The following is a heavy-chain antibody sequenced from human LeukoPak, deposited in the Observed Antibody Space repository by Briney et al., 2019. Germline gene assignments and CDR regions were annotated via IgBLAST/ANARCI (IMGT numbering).Heavy chain of an antibody. CDR2: INHSGST. CDR3: ARGGDSSGYYLLDAFDI. CDR1: GGSFRGYY. V-gene: IGHV4-34*01. Sequence: KTSETLSLTRAVYGGSFRGYYWSWIPQPPGKGLEWSGEINHSGSTNYNPSLKSRVTISVDTSKNQFSLKLSSVTAADTAVYYCARGGDSSGYYLLDAFDIWGQGTMVTVSS. J-gene: IGHJ3*02. D-gene: IGHD3-22*01.